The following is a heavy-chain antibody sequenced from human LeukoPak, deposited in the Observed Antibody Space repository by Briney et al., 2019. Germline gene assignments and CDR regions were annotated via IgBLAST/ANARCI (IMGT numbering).Heavy chain of an antibody. V-gene: IGHV1-69*01. J-gene: IGHJ5*02. CDR2: IIPIFGTA. CDR1: GGTFSSYA. CDR3: ARDPGSYYYGSGTNWFDP. D-gene: IGHD3-10*01. Sequence: ASVKVPCKASGGTFSSYAISWVRQAPGQGLEWMGGIIPIFGTANYAQKFQGRVTITADESTSTAYMELSSLRSEDTAVYYCARDPGSYYYGSGTNWFDPWGQGTLVTVSS.